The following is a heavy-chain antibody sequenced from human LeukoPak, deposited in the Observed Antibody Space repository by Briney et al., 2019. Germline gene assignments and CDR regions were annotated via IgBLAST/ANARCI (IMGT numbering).Heavy chain of an antibody. Sequence: SETLSLTCTVYGSSIGTSSWSWVRHPPGKGLEWIGYIYTTGRTHYNPSLNSRVTMPLDTSKHQFSLRLTSVTAADTAVYYCARHRAEIATITDDTFDIWGQGTMVTVSS. D-gene: IGHD5-24*01. V-gene: IGHV4-4*09. J-gene: IGHJ3*02. CDR1: GSSIGTSS. CDR3: ARHRAEIATITDDTFDI. CDR2: IYTTGRT.